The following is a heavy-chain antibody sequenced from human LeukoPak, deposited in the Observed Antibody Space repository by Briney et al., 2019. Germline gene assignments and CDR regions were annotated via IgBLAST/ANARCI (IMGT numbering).Heavy chain of an antibody. CDR2: ISSSSYI. J-gene: IGHJ6*03. D-gene: IGHD5-18*01. Sequence: PGGSLRLSCAASGSTFSSYSMNWVRQAPGKGLEWVSSISSSSYIYYADSVKGRFTISRDNAKNSLYLQMNSLRAEDTAVYYCARDNGYSNYYYYYYMDVWGKGTTVTVSS. V-gene: IGHV3-21*01. CDR1: GSTFSSYS. CDR3: ARDNGYSNYYYYYYMDV.